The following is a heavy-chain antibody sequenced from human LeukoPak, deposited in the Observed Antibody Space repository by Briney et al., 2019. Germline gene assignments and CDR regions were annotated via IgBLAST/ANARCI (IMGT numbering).Heavy chain of an antibody. V-gene: IGHV1-18*01. CDR2: ISTYNDNT. CDR3: AREVVGSGSYYKDY. CDR1: GYTFTKYG. Sequence: ASVNVSCTASGYTFTKYGISWVRQAPGQGLEWMGWISTYNDNTNYAQKFQGRVTMTTDTSTSTVYMELRSLRSDDTAVYYCAREVVGSGSYYKDYWGQGTLVTVSS. D-gene: IGHD3-10*01. J-gene: IGHJ4*02.